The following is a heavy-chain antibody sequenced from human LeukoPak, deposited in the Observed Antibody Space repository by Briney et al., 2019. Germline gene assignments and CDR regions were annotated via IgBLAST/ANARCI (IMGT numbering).Heavy chain of an antibody. V-gene: IGHV1-69*06. J-gene: IGHJ6*03. CDR2: VIPIFGTA. Sequence: SVKVSCKASGGTFSSYAISWVRQAPGQGLEWMGRVIPIFGTANYAQKFQGRVTITADKSTSTAYMELSSLRSEDTAVYYCAKEPASRLSGYYYMDVWGKGTTVTVSS. D-gene: IGHD2/OR15-2a*01. CDR1: GGTFSSYA. CDR3: AKEPASRLSGYYYMDV.